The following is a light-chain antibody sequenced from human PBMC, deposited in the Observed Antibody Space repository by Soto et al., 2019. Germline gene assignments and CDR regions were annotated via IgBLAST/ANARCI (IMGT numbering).Light chain of an antibody. J-gene: IGKJ1*01. Sequence: DIQMTQSPSTLSASVGDRVTITCRSSQTISNWLAWYQQKPGKAPNLLIYDASSLESGVPSRFSGSGSWSEFTLTIIGLHPDDSATYHCQQYNSYPTFGQGTKVEIK. CDR2: DAS. V-gene: IGKV1-5*01. CDR3: QQYNSYPT. CDR1: QTISNW.